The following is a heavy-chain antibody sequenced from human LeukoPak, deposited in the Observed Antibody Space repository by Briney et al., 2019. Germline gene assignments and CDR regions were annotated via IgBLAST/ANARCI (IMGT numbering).Heavy chain of an antibody. J-gene: IGHJ4*02. V-gene: IGHV4-34*01. CDR2: ISHSGST. Sequence: SETLSLTCAVYGGSFSGYYWSWIRQPPGKGLEWIGEISHSGSTNYNPSLKSRVTISVDTSMNQFSLKLSSVTAADTAVYYCARGSGYFAAREYWGQGTLVTVSS. CDR1: GGSFSGYY. D-gene: IGHD3-22*01. CDR3: ARGSGYFAAREY.